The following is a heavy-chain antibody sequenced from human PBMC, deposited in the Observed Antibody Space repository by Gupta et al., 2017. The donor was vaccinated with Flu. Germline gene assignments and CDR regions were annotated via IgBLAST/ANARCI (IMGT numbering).Heavy chain of an antibody. J-gene: IGHJ5*02. D-gene: IGHD1-26*01. Sequence: IIPIFGTANYAQKFQGRVTITADESTSTAYMELSSLRSEDTAVYYCARVVGPFDPWGQGTLVTVSS. CDR3: ARVVGPFDP. CDR2: IIPIFGTA. V-gene: IGHV1-69*01.